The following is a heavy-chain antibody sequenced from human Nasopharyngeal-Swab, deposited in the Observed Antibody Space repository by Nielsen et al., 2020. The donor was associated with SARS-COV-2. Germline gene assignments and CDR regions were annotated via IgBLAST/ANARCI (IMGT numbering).Heavy chain of an antibody. CDR2: IYYSGST. V-gene: IGHV4-30-4*01. CDR1: GGSISSGACY. D-gene: IGHD2-2*01. J-gene: IGHJ5*02. CDR3: ARDSRGWFDP. Sequence: SETLSLTCPVSGGSISSGACYWSWIRQPPGKGLEWIGYIYYSGSTYYNPSLKSRVTISVDTSKNQFSLKLSSVTAADTAVYYCARDSRGWFDPWGQGTLVTVSS.